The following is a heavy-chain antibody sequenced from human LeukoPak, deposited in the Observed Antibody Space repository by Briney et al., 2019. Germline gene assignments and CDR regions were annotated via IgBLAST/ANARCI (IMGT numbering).Heavy chain of an antibody. CDR3: ARDVRGGGESYYYYYGMDV. CDR2: FYYTGDT. CDR1: GGSISSTSYY. V-gene: IGHV4-39*02. Sequence: SETLSLTCTVSGGSISSTSYYWGWIRQPPGKGLEWIGSFYYTGDTYYNPSLKSRVTISVDTSKNQFSLKLNYVTAADTAVYYCARDVRGGGESYYYYYGMDVWGQGTTVTVSS. J-gene: IGHJ6*02. D-gene: IGHD3-16*01.